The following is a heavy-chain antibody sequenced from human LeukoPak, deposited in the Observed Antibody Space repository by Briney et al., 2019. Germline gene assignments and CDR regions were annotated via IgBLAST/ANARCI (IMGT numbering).Heavy chain of an antibody. CDR3: ARDPSRPYSSSWLDY. Sequence: GRSLRLSCAASGFTFSSYGMHWVRQAPGKGLEWVAVIWYDGSNKYYADSVKGRFTISRDNSKNTLYPQMNSLRAEDTAVYYCARDPSRPYSSSWLDYWGQGTLVTVSS. V-gene: IGHV3-33*01. J-gene: IGHJ4*02. CDR1: GFTFSSYG. CDR2: IWYDGSNK. D-gene: IGHD6-13*01.